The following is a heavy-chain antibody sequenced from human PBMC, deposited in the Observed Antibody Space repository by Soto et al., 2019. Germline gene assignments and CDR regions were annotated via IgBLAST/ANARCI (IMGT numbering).Heavy chain of an antibody. V-gene: IGHV4-61*01. CDR2: IYYSGST. J-gene: IGHJ6*02. CDR3: ARAPRLGYYDSSAYYNYYYGMDV. Sequence: PSETLSLTCTVSGGSVSSGSYYWSWIRQPPGKGLEWIGYIYYSGSTNYNPSLKSRVTISVDTSKNQFSLKLSSVTAADTAAYYCARAPRLGYYDSSAYYNYYYGMDVWGQGTTVTVSS. D-gene: IGHD3-22*01. CDR1: GGSVSSGSYY.